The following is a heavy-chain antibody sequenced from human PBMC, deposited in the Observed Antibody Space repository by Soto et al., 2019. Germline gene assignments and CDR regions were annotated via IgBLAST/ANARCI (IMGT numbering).Heavy chain of an antibody. J-gene: IGHJ6*02. CDR2: IYYSGST. D-gene: IGHD2-15*01. Sequence: SETLSLTCTVSGGSISSGGYYWSWIRQHPGKGLEWIGYIYYSGSTYYNPSLKSRVTISVDTSKNQFSLKLSSVTAADTAVYYCAREAKYCSGGSCYSYYYGMDVWGQGTTVTVSS. CDR1: GGSISSGGYY. CDR3: AREAKYCSGGSCYSYYYGMDV. V-gene: IGHV4-31*03.